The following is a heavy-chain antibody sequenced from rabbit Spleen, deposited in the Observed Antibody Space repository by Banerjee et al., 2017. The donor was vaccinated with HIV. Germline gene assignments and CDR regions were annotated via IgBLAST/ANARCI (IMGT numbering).Heavy chain of an antibody. Sequence: QEQLVESGGGLVQPEGTLTLTCMSSGASFSDSSYMCWVRQAPGKGLEWIACIDSGSSGFTYFASWAKGRFTISKTSSTTVTLQMTSLTAADTATYFCARDTSSSFSSYGMDLWGPGPLVTVS. CDR1: GASFSDSSY. V-gene: IGHV1S45*01. CDR2: IDSGSSGFT. J-gene: IGHJ6*01. D-gene: IGHD1-1*01. CDR3: ARDTSSSFSSYGMDL.